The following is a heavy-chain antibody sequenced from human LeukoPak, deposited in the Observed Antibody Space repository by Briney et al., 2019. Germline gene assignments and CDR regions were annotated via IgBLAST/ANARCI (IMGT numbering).Heavy chain of an antibody. CDR2: IYYSRST. Sequence: TQTLSLTCTVSGGSISSGDYYWSWIRQPPGKGLVGIGYIYYSRSTYYNPSLKSRVTISVDTSKNQFSLKLSSVTAADTAVYYCARGLVDFPFDPWGQGTLVTVSS. CDR1: GGSISSGDYY. CDR3: ARGLVDFPFDP. D-gene: IGHD2-21*01. J-gene: IGHJ5*02. V-gene: IGHV4-30-4*01.